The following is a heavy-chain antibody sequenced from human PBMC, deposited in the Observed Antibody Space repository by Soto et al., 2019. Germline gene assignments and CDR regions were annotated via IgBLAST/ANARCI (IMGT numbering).Heavy chain of an antibody. J-gene: IGHJ6*02. CDR2: ISSTGSTR. D-gene: IGHD1-20*01. CDR3: ARDVGGVTGTPGRNSGALDV. CDR1: GFTFSTFE. V-gene: IGHV3-48*03. Sequence: VQLVESGGDLVQPAGSLRLSCAASGFTFSTFEMDWVRQAPGKGLEWVSYISSTGSTRSYADSVKGRFTISRDNAKNSLYLHMNRLRAEDTAVYYCARDVGGVTGTPGRNSGALDVWGRGTTVTVSS.